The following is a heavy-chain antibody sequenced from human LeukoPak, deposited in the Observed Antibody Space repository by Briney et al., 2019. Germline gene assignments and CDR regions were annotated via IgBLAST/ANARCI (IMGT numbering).Heavy chain of an antibody. CDR2: IIPIFGTA. Sequence: SVKVSCKASGGTFSSYAISWVRQAPGQGLEWMGRIIPIFGTANYAQKFQGRVTITADKSTSTAYMELSSLRSEDTAVYYCASGRSRDGYNPFDYWGQGTLVTVSS. CDR3: ASGRSRDGYNPFDY. J-gene: IGHJ4*02. V-gene: IGHV1-69*06. D-gene: IGHD5-24*01. CDR1: GGTFSSYA.